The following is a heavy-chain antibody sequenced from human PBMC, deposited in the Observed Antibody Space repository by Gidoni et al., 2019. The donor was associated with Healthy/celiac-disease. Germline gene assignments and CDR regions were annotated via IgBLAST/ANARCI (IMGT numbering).Heavy chain of an antibody. D-gene: IGHD6-6*01. J-gene: IGHJ3*02. CDR2: ISYDGSNK. V-gene: IGHV3-30-3*01. CDR1: GFPFSRYA. Sequence: QVQLVESGGGVVQPGRSLRLSCAAPGFPFSRYAMHWVRQAPGKGLEWVAVISYDGSNKYYADSVKGRFTISRDNSKNTLYLQMNSLRAEDTAVYYCASPYSSSSWGDAFDIWGQGTMVTVSS. CDR3: ASPYSSSSWGDAFDI.